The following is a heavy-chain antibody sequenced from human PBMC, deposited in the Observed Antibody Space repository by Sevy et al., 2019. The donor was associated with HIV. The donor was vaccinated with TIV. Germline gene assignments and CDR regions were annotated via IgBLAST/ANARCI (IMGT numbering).Heavy chain of an antibody. Sequence: ASVKVSCKASGYTFTSYGISWVRQAPGQGLEWMGWISAYNGNTNYAQKLQGRVTMTTDTSRSTAYMELRSLRSDDTAVYYCARDTPTPYSSGWYWTLANYYYGMDVWGQGTTVTVSS. D-gene: IGHD6-19*01. CDR3: ARDTPTPYSSGWYWTLANYYYGMDV. CDR1: GYTFTSYG. CDR2: ISAYNGNT. J-gene: IGHJ6*02. V-gene: IGHV1-18*04.